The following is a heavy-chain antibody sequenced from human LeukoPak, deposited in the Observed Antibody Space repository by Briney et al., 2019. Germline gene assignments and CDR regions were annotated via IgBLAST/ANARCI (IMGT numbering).Heavy chain of an antibody. D-gene: IGHD2-15*01. CDR2: TSLSGST. J-gene: IGHJ3*02. CDR1: GDSIRNYY. V-gene: IGHV4-59*12. CDR3: ARGRYCSADICTGGDSFDI. Sequence: SETLSLTCTVSGDSIRNYYWTWIRQPPGKGLEWIGYTSLSGSTSYNPSLKSRVTMSLDTSKSQFSLNLTSVTAADTAVYYCARGRYCSADICTGGDSFDIWGQGTMVSVSP.